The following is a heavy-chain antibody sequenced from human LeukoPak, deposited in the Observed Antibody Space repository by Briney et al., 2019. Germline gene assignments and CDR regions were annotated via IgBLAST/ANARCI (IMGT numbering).Heavy chain of an antibody. CDR3: ARLDTAMVTCDY. CDR2: INPRDSDT. D-gene: IGHD5-18*01. CDR1: GYSFATYW. V-gene: IGHV5-51*01. Sequence: GESLKISCEGSGYSFATYWLGWVRQMPGKGLEWMGIINPRDSDTRYSPSFQGQVTISADKSISTAYLQWSSLKASDTAMYYCARLDTAMVTCDYWGQGTLVTVSS. J-gene: IGHJ4*02.